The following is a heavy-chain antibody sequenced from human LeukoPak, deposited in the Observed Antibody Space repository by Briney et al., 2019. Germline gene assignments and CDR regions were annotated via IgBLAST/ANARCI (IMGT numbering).Heavy chain of an antibody. Sequence: PSETLSLSCTVSGGSITSYYRSWIRQPPGKGLEWIGHIYYSGSTTYNPPLMSRVAISAHKTTKQTSLKLSSVPGAATAVYYFAGGLWCGERRGYYYRDVWGEGTTVTVSS. D-gene: IGHD3-10*01. CDR2: IYYSGST. CDR3: AGGLWCGERRGYYYRDV. J-gene: IGHJ6*03. V-gene: IGHV4-59*03. CDR1: GGSITSYY.